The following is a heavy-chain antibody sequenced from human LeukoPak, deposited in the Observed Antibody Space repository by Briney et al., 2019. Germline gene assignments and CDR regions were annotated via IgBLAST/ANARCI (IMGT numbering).Heavy chain of an antibody. Sequence: GASVKVSCKASGYLLNSYGISWVRQAPGQGLEWLGWISGYNGDTIYARKIQGRIIMETDTSTSTVYMQLRSPRSDDTAVYYCARDHKVGQTYSSGWLDHWGQGTLVTVSS. CDR3: ARDHKVGQTYSSGWLDH. CDR1: GYLLNSYG. D-gene: IGHD6-19*01. CDR2: ISGYNGDT. J-gene: IGHJ4*02. V-gene: IGHV1-18*01.